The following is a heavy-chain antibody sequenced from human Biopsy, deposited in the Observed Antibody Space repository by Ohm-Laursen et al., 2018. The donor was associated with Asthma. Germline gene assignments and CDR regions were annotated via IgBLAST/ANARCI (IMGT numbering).Heavy chain of an antibody. Sequence: ATVKISCNPSGYTFIHFAIHWVRQAPGQRLEWMGWINAGDGNTKYSQKFQGRVTITRDTSASTAYMDLRSLRSEGTAVYYCARTYYDFLTGQVNDAFAMWGQGTMVTVSS. V-gene: IGHV1-3*01. J-gene: IGHJ3*02. CDR1: GYTFIHFA. CDR2: INAGDGNT. D-gene: IGHD3-9*01. CDR3: ARTYYDFLTGQVNDAFAM.